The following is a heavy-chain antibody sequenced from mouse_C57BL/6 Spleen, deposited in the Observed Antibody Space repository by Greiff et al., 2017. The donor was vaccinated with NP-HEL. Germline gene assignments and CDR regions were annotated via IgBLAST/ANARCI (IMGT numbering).Heavy chain of an antibody. Sequence: EVKLMESGGGLVQPGGSLSLSCAASGFTFTDYYMSWVRQPPGKALEWLGFIRNKANGYTTEYSASVKGRFTISRDNSQSILYLQMNALRAEDSATYYCARSVYYCGSSYEYFDVWGAGTTVTVSS. J-gene: IGHJ1*01. CDR1: GFTFTDYY. CDR2: IRNKANGYTT. D-gene: IGHD1-1*01. CDR3: ARSVYYCGSSYEYFDV. V-gene: IGHV7-3*01.